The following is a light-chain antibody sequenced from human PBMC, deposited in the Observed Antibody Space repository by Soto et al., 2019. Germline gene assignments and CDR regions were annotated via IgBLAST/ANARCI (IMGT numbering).Light chain of an antibody. V-gene: IGKV1-9*01. Sequence: IPLTQSPPSLSVSIGDRVTITCRASQGVSSSLAWYHQQPGKAPKLLIYAATTLQSGVPSRFSGSGSGTEFTLTISSLQPDDFATYYCQQYNSYSFGQGTKVDIK. CDR1: QGVSSS. CDR2: AAT. CDR3: QQYNSYS. J-gene: IGKJ1*01.